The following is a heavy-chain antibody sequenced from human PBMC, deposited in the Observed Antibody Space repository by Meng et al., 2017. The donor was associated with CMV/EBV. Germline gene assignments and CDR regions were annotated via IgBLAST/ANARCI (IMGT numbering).Heavy chain of an antibody. CDR2: IYYSGGT. CDR1: GGSISSYY. CDR3: ATGGNWFDP. V-gene: IGHV4-59*01. J-gene: IGHJ5*02. Sequence: SETLSLTCTVSGGSISSYYWSWIRQPPGKGLEWIGYIYYSGGTNYNPSLKSRVTISVDTSKNQFSLKLSSVTAADTAVYYCATGGNWFDPWGQGTLVTVSS. D-gene: IGHD3-10*01.